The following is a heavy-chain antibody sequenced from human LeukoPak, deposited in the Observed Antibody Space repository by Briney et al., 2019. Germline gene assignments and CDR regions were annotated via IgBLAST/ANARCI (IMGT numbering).Heavy chain of an antibody. J-gene: IGHJ4*02. V-gene: IGHV3-21*01. CDR2: ISSSSSYI. Sequence: PGGSLRLSCAASGFNLDDYSMNWVRQAPGKGLEWVSSISSSSSYIYYADSVKGRFAISRDNAKNSLYLQMNSLRAEDTAVYYCARGGSSWFDYWGQGTLVTVSS. CDR1: GFNLDDYS. CDR3: ARGGSSWFDY. D-gene: IGHD6-13*01.